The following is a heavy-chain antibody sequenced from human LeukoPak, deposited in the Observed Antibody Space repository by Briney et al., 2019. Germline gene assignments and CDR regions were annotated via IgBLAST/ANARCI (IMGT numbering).Heavy chain of an antibody. J-gene: IGHJ4*02. D-gene: IGHD3-10*01. CDR3: AKPNYGSGTRGYFDS. CDR1: GFIFTDYG. V-gene: IGHV3-30*18. Sequence: GGSLRLSCAASGFIFTDYGMHWVRQAPGKGLEWVAVISYDGSNKYYADSVKGRFTISRDNSKNTLYLQMNSLRAEDTAVYYCAKPNYGSGTRGYFDSWGQGALVTVSS. CDR2: ISYDGSNK.